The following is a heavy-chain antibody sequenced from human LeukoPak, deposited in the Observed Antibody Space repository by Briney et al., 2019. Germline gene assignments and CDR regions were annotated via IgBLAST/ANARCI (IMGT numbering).Heavy chain of an antibody. Sequence: SETLSLTCTVSGYSISSGYYWGWIRQPPGKGLEWIGSIYHSGSTYYNPSLKSRVTISVDTSKNQFSLKLSSVTAADTAVYYCARSYSSTFDAFDIWGQGTMVTVSS. D-gene: IGHD6-13*01. CDR1: GYSISSGYY. CDR3: ARSYSSTFDAFDI. CDR2: IYHSGST. J-gene: IGHJ3*02. V-gene: IGHV4-38-2*02.